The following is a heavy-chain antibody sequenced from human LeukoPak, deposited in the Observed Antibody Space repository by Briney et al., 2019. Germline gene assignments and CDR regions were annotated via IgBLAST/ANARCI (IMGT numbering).Heavy chain of an antibody. Sequence: GGSLRLSCAASGFTFSSYGMHWVRQAPGKGLEWVAFIRPDGVSKYYTDSVEGRFAISRDNSKNTVYLQMNSLRAEDTAVYFCAKDHPSIAYWGQGILVTVSS. CDR2: IRPDGVSK. CDR3: AKDHPSIAY. CDR1: GFTFSSYG. J-gene: IGHJ4*02. V-gene: IGHV3-30*02.